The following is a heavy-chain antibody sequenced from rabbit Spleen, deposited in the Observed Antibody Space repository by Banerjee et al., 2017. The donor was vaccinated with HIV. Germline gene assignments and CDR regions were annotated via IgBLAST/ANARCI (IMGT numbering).Heavy chain of an antibody. CDR1: GVSFSSSSY. V-gene: IGHV1S45*01. D-gene: IGHD1-1*01. CDR3: ARDTSSSFSSYDMDL. J-gene: IGHJ6*01. Sequence: QEQLEESGGGLVKPEGSLTLTCKASGVSFSSSSYMCWVRQAPGEGLEWIACIDSGSSGFTYFATWARGRFTCSKTSSTTVTLQMTRLTAADTATYFCARDTSSSFSSYDMDLWGPGTLVTVS. CDR2: IDSGSSGFT.